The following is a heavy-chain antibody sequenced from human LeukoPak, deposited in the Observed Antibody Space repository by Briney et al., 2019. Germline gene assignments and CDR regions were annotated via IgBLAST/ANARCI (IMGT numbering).Heavy chain of an antibody. D-gene: IGHD2-8*01. V-gene: IGHV4-59*01. J-gene: IGHJ4*02. CDR2: IYYSGST. Sequence: SETLSLTCTVSGGSISTYYWSWIRQPPGKGLEWIGYIYYSGSTNYNPSLKSRVTISVDTSKNQFSLKLSSVTAADTAVYYCARHHNGPTDYWGQGTLVTVSS. CDR3: ARHHNGPTDY. CDR1: GGSISTYY.